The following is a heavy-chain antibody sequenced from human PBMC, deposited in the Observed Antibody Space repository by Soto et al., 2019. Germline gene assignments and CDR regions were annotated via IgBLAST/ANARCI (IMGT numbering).Heavy chain of an antibody. V-gene: IGHV1-18*01. J-gene: IGHJ4*02. CDR1: GYTFTSYG. CDR3: ARDTPSLQTTGVIDY. CDR2: INSNNGNT. D-gene: IGHD7-27*01. Sequence: QVQLVQSGAEVKRPGASVKVSCKASGYTFTSYGISWVRQAPGQGLEWMGWINSNNGNTDYAQMLQGRLTMTTDTSTNTVYMELRSLRSDDTAVYFCARDTPSLQTTGVIDYWGQGTLVTVSS.